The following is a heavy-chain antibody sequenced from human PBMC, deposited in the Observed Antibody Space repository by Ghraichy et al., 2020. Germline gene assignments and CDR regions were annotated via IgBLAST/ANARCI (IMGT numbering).Heavy chain of an antibody. D-gene: IGHD3-3*01. Sequence: ASVKVSCKASGYTFTGYYMHWVRQAPGQGLEWMGWINPNSGGTNYAQKFQGWVTMTRDTSISTAYMELSRLRSDDTAVYYCARAGRYDFWSGYYPTTVGMDVWGQGTTVTVSS. CDR1: GYTFTGYY. CDR3: ARAGRYDFWSGYYPTTVGMDV. J-gene: IGHJ6*02. CDR2: INPNSGGT. V-gene: IGHV1-2*04.